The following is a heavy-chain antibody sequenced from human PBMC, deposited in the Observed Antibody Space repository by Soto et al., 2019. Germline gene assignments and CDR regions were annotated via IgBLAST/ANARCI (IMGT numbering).Heavy chain of an antibody. Sequence: QVQLVQSGAEVKKPGSSVKVSCKASGGTFSSYAISWVRQAPGQGLEWVGGIIPIFGTANYAQKFQGRVTITADESTSTAYMELSSLRSEDTAVYYCARDQVDPPYSSSSYYYYYGMDVWGQGTTVTVSS. CDR3: ARDQVDPPYSSSSYYYYYGMDV. V-gene: IGHV1-69*01. J-gene: IGHJ6*02. CDR2: IIPIFGTA. D-gene: IGHD6-6*01. CDR1: GGTFSSYA.